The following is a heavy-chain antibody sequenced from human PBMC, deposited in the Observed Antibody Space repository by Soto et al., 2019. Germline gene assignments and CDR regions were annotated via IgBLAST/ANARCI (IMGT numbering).Heavy chain of an antibody. CDR2: INHSGST. J-gene: IGHJ4*02. V-gene: IGHV4-34*01. D-gene: IGHD6-19*01. CDR1: GGSFSGYY. CDR3: ARSRKPREYWWYSSGYFDY. Sequence: SETLSLTCAVYGGSFSGYYWSWIRQPPGKGLEWIGEINHSGSTNYNPSLKSRVTISVDTSKNQFSLKLSSVTAADTAVYYCARSRKPREYWWYSSGYFDYWGQGTLVTVSS.